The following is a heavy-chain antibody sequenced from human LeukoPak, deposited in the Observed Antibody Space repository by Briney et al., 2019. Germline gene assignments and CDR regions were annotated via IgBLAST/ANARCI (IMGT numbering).Heavy chain of an antibody. D-gene: IGHD2-2*01. CDR1: GGSFSGYY. J-gene: IGHJ4*02. Sequence: PSETLSRTCAVYGGSFSGYYWSWIRQPPGKGLEWIGEINHSGSTNYNPSLKSRVTISVDTSKNQFSLKLSSVTAADTAVYYCAREPAAIDYWGQGTLVTVSS. V-gene: IGHV4-34*01. CDR2: INHSGST. CDR3: AREPAAIDY.